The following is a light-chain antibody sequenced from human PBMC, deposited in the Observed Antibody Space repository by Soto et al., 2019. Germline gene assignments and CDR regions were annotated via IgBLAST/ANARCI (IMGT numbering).Light chain of an antibody. CDR1: QSLTSTY. Sequence: EIVLTQSPGTLSLSPGERATLSCRASQSLTSTYLAWYQQKPGQAPRLLIYGASSMATGVPDRFSGSGSGTDFTLTISRLEPEDFAVYYCQHYESSPPSYTFGQGTKLEIK. J-gene: IGKJ2*01. CDR2: GAS. V-gene: IGKV3-20*01. CDR3: QHYESSPPSYT.